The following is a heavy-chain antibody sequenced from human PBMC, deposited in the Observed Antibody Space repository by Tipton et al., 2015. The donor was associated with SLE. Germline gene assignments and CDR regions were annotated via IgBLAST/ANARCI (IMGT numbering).Heavy chain of an antibody. J-gene: IGHJ4*02. D-gene: IGHD1-7*01. CDR2: IYPDGTT. Sequence: TLSLTCAISGYSFRSGYFWGWIRQPPGKGLEWIGSIYPDGTTYYNPSLKSRVTISVDTSKNQFSLRLTSVTAADTAVYYCARGWDYLDQAGIDYWGQGTLVTVSS. CDR3: ARGWDYLDQAGIDY. V-gene: IGHV4-38-2*01. CDR1: GYSFRSGYF.